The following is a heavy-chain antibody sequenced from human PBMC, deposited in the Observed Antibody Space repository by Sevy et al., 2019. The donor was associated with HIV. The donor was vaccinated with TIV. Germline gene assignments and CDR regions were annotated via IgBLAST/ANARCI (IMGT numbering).Heavy chain of an antibody. CDR1: GFTFSSYE. J-gene: IGHJ6*04. CDR2: ISASGNTI. V-gene: IGHV3-48*03. CDR3: AREDNGSGDV. D-gene: IGHD1-1*01. Sequence: GGSLRLSCAASGFTFSSYEMNWVCQAPGKGLEWVSFISASGNTIYYADSVQGRFTFSRDNAKNSLYLQMNSLRAEDTAVYYCAREDNGSGDVWGKGTTVTVSS.